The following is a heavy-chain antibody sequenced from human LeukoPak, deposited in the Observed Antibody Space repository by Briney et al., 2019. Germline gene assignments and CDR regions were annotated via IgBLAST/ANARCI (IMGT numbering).Heavy chain of an antibody. CDR1: GYTFTSYG. Sequence: ASVKVSCKASGYTFTSYGISWVRQAPGQGLERMGWISAYNGNTNYAQKLQGRVTMTTDTSTSTAYMELRSLRSDDTAVYYCARVDSSGYYYPASNDAFDIWGQGTMVTVSS. CDR3: ARVDSSGYYYPASNDAFDI. CDR2: ISAYNGNT. D-gene: IGHD3-22*01. V-gene: IGHV1-18*01. J-gene: IGHJ3*02.